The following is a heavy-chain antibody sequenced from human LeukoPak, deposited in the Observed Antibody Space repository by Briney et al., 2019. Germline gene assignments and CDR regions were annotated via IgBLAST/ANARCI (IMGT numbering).Heavy chain of an antibody. J-gene: IGHJ4*02. Sequence: GESLKISCKGSGYSFTSYWIGWVRQMLGKGLEWMGIIYPVDSDTRYSPSFQGQVTISADKSISTAYLQWSSLKASDTAMYYCARRGSSTSWPFDYWGQGTLVTVSS. CDR1: GYSFTSYW. CDR3: ARRGSSTSWPFDY. CDR2: IYPVDSDT. V-gene: IGHV5-51*01. D-gene: IGHD2-2*01.